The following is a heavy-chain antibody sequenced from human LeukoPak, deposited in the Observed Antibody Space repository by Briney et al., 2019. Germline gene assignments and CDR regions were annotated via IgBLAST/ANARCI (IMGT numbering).Heavy chain of an antibody. CDR1: GYIFTGYY. CDR2: INPNSGGT. D-gene: IGHD1-7*01. J-gene: IGHJ5*02. V-gene: IGHV1-2*02. Sequence: ASVKVSCKASGYIFTGYYMHWVRQAPGQGLEWMGWINPNSGGTNYAQKFQGRVTMTRDTSISTAYMELSRLRSDDTAVYYCARRGTKMSNWFDPWGQGTLVTVSS. CDR3: ARRGTKMSNWFDP.